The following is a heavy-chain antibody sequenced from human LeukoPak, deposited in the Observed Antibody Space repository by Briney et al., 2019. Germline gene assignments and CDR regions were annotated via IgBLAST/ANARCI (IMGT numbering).Heavy chain of an antibody. CDR3: ARVLVWRYYMDV. CDR2: ISATGDST. V-gene: IGHV3-23*01. CDR1: GFTFSNYA. Sequence: GGSLRLSCTASGFTFSNYAMSWVRQAPGKGPEWVSAISATGDSTNYADSVQGRFTISRDNSKNTLYLQMISLRAEDTAVYYCARVLVWRYYMDVWGKGTSVTVSS. D-gene: IGHD3-16*01. J-gene: IGHJ6*03.